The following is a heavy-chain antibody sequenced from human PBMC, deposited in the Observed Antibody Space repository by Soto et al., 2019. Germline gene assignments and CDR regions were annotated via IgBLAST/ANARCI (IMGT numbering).Heavy chain of an antibody. Sequence: QVQLVQSGPEVKKPGASVKVSCKATGYTFRSYGVTWVRQAPGQGLEWMGWISGYNGNTEYAHKLQGRVTMTTDTSTSTVYMELRSLGSADTAVYYCARDRGVVTSGSAYYFDYWGQGTLVTVSS. CDR2: ISGYNGNT. CDR1: GYTFRSYG. D-gene: IGHD2-2*01. V-gene: IGHV1-18*01. CDR3: ARDRGVVTSGSAYYFDY. J-gene: IGHJ4*02.